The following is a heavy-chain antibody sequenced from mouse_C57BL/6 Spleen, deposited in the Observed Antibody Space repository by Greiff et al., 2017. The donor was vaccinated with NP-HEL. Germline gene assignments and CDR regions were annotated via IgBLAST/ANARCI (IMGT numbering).Heavy chain of an antibody. Sequence: EVKLVESGAELVRPGASVKLSCTASGFNIKDDYMHWVKQRPEQGLEWIGWIDPENGDTEYASKFQGKATITADTSSNTAYLQLSSLTSEDTAVYYCITPGSSYAMDYWGQGTSVTVSS. CDR3: ITPGSSYAMDY. CDR2: IDPENGDT. J-gene: IGHJ4*01. CDR1: GFNIKDDY. D-gene: IGHD1-1*01. V-gene: IGHV14-4*01.